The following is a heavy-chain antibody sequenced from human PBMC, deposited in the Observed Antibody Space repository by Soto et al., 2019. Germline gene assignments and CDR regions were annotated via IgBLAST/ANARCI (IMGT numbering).Heavy chain of an antibody. CDR1: GDSVSSNSAA. CDR2: TYYRSKWYN. J-gene: IGHJ6*02. CDR3: ARARGAGITIFGVVTQHYYGMDV. Sequence: SPTLSLTYAISGDSVSSNSAAWNWIRQSPSRDLEWLGRTYYRSKWYNDYAVSVKSRITINPDTSKNQFSLQLNSVTPEDTAVYYCARARGAGITIFGVVTQHYYGMDVWGQGSTVTVSS. D-gene: IGHD3-3*01. V-gene: IGHV6-1*01.